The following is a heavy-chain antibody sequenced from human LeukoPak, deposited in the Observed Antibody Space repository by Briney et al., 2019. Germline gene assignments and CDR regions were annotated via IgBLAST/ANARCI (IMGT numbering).Heavy chain of an antibody. J-gene: IGHJ4*02. CDR1: GGSISSGDYY. V-gene: IGHV4-30-4*01. CDR2: IYYSGST. D-gene: IGHD4/OR15-4a*01. Sequence: SETLSLTCTVSGGSISSGDYYWSWIRQPPGKGLEWIGYIYYSGSTYYNPSLKSRVTMSVDTSKNQVSLKLSSVTAADTAVYYCARELTYADYWGQGTLVTVSS. CDR3: ARELTYADY.